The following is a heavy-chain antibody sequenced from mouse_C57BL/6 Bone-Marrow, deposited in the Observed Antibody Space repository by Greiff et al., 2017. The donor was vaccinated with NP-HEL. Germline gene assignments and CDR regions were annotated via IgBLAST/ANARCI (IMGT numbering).Heavy chain of an antibody. Sequence: QVQLQQSGAELARPGASVKLSCKASGYTFTSYGISWVKQRTGQGLEWIGEIYPRSGNTYYNEKFNGKATLTADKSSSTAYMELRSLTSEDSAVYFCARGNWALDYWGQGTTLTVSS. V-gene: IGHV1-81*01. CDR2: IYPRSGNT. D-gene: IGHD4-1*01. CDR1: GYTFTSYG. J-gene: IGHJ2*01. CDR3: ARGNWALDY.